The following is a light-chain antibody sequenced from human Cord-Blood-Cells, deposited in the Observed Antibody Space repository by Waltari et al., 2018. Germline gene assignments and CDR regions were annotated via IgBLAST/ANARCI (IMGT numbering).Light chain of an antibody. CDR1: SSDVGGYNY. V-gene: IGLV2-8*01. CDR3: SSYAGSNNLV. J-gene: IGLJ3*02. CDR2: EVS. Sequence: QSALTQPPSASGSPGQSVTISCTGTSSDVGGYNYVSWYQQHPGKAPKLMIYEVSKRPSGVRDRFSGSKSGNTASLTVSGLQAEDEAEYYCSSYAGSNNLVFGGGTKLTVL.